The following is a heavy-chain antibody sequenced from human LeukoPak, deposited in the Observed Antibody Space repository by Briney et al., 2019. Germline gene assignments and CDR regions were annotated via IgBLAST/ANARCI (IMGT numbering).Heavy chain of an antibody. CDR2: IWYDGSNK. J-gene: IGHJ6*02. D-gene: IGHD2-2*01. CDR3: ARDRIVVVPAAHLYYYYGMDV. Sequence: GRSLRLSCAASGFTFSSYGMHWVRQAPGKGLEWVAVIWYDGSNKYYADSVKGRFTISRDNSKNTLYQQMNSLRAEDTAVYYCARDRIVVVPAAHLYYYYGMDVWGQGTTVTVSS. CDR1: GFTFSSYG. V-gene: IGHV3-33*01.